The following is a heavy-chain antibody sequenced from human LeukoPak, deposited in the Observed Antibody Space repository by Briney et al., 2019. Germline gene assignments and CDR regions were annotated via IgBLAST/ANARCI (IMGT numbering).Heavy chain of an antibody. CDR1: GFTFSSHW. CDR2: IPPDGSST. CDR3: ARVGSSSLDY. J-gene: IGHJ4*02. D-gene: IGHD3-10*01. V-gene: IGHV3-74*01. Sequence: GGSLRLSCAASGFTFSSHWMHWVRQAPGKGLVWVSRIPPDGSSTSYADSVKGRFTISRDNAKNTLNLQMNSLRAEDTAVYYCARVGSSSLDYWGQGILVTVSS.